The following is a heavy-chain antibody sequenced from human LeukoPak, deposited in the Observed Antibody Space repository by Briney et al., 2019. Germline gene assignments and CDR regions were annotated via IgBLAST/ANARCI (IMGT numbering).Heavy chain of an antibody. Sequence: GGSLRLSCAASGFTFSSYEMNWVRQAPGKGLEWVSYISSSGNTRYYADSVKGRSTISRDNTKNSLYLQMNSLRAEDTAVYYCARDYEPYYYGSGSPDYWGQGTLVTVSS. J-gene: IGHJ4*02. CDR2: ISSSGNTR. D-gene: IGHD3-10*01. CDR3: ARDYEPYYYGSGSPDY. V-gene: IGHV3-48*03. CDR1: GFTFSSYE.